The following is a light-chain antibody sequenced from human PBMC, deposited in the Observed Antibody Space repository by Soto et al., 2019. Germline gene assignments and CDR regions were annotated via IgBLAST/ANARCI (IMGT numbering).Light chain of an antibody. Sequence: DIQMTQSPSSLSASVGDRVTITCRASQDISNYLNWYQQRPGKGPKLQLYDASNLERGVPSKFSGTRSGTNFTFAITSLQPEDVATYYCQQSDSLPITFGHGTRVEI. CDR3: QQSDSLPIT. CDR1: QDISNY. CDR2: DAS. V-gene: IGKV1-33*01. J-gene: IGKJ5*01.